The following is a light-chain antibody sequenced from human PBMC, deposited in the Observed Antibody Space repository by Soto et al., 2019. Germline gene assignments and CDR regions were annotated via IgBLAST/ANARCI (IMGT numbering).Light chain of an antibody. CDR1: SSDVGSYNL. CDR3: CSYAGSSTYV. J-gene: IGLJ1*01. CDR2: EGS. V-gene: IGLV2-23*01. Sequence: QSALTQPASVSGSPGQSITISCTGTSSDVGSYNLVSWYQQHPGKGPNLMIYEGSKRPSGVSNRFSGSKTGNTAPLTIPALQAEDEADSYCCSYAGSSTYVFGSGTKGTVL.